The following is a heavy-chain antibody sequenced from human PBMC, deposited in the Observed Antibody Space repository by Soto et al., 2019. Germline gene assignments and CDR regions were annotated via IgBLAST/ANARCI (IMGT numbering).Heavy chain of an antibody. CDR1: GGSFSGYY. V-gene: IGHV4-34*01. CDR2: INHSGSN. CDR3: ARDKITGLFDY. J-gene: IGHJ4*02. D-gene: IGHD2-8*02. Sequence: QVQLQQWGAGLLKPSETLSLTCAVYGGSFSGYYWTWIRQPPGTGLEWIGEINHSGSNNYNPSLKSLVTISVDTSKNQFSLKLTSVTAADTAVYYCARDKITGLFDYWGQGTLVTVSS.